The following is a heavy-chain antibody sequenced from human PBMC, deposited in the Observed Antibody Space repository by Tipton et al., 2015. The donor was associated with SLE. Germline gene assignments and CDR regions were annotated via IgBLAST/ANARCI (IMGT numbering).Heavy chain of an antibody. CDR3: ARLRVISYYFDY. CDR1: GGSISSGSYY. D-gene: IGHD2-21*01. CDR2: IYYSGST. V-gene: IGHV4-39*07. J-gene: IGHJ4*02. Sequence: TLSLTCTVSGGSISSGSYYWGWIRQPPGKGLEWIGSIYYSGSTYYNPSLKSRVTISVDTSKNQFSLKLSSVTAADTAVYYCARLRVISYYFDYWGQGTLVTVSS.